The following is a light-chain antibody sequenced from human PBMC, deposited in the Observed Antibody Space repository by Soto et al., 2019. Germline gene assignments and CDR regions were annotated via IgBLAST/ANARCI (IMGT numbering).Light chain of an antibody. CDR1: QSVNTD. J-gene: IGKJ4*01. V-gene: IGKV3-11*01. Sequence: EIVLTQSPATLSLSPGERATLSCRASQSVNTDLAWYQQKPDQAPRLLIYDASTRAADIPARFSGSGSGTDFTLTLSSLEPEDCAVYYCQQRAKGLTFGGGTKVEIK. CDR3: QQRAKGLT. CDR2: DAS.